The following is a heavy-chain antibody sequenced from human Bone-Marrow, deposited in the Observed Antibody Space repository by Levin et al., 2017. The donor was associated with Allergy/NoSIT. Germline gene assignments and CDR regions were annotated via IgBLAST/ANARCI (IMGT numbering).Heavy chain of an antibody. V-gene: IGHV2-5*02. CDR2: IYWDDDK. D-gene: IGHD1-26*01. J-gene: IGHJ5*02. Sequence: QTLSLTCTFSGFSLSTSGVGVDWIRQSPGKALEWLALIYWDDDKRYSPSLKTRLTITKDISKNQVVLTMTNMDPSDTATYYCARRSGSLLPTRSWLDPLGQGILVPVSS. CDR3: ARRSGSLLPTRSWLDP. CDR1: GFSLSTSGVG.